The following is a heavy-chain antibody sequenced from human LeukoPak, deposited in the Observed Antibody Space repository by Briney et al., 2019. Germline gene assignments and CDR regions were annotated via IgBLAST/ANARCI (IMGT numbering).Heavy chain of an antibody. Sequence: ASVKVSCKVSGYTLTELSMHWVRQAPGKGLEWMGGFDPEDGETIYAQKFQGRVTMTEDTSTDTAYMELSSLRSEDTVAYYCATQGTYSYAWGYWGQGTLVTVSS. CDR2: FDPEDGET. CDR3: ATQGTYSYAWGY. D-gene: IGHD5-18*01. CDR1: GYTLTELS. V-gene: IGHV1-24*01. J-gene: IGHJ4*02.